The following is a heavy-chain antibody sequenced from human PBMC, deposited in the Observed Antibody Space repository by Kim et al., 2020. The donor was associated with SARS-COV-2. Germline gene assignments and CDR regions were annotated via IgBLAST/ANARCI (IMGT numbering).Heavy chain of an antibody. CDR3: ARELGGAFDY. CDR2: SRSKSNSYTT. D-gene: IGHD3-16*01. CDR1: GLTFSDHF. J-gene: IGHJ4*02. Sequence: GGSLRLSCAASGLTFSDHFIDWVRQAPGKGLEWVGRSRSKSNSYTTEYAASVKGRFTISRDESEKSLYLQMNSLKTEDSAVYFCARELGGAFDYWGQGTL. V-gene: IGHV3-72*01.